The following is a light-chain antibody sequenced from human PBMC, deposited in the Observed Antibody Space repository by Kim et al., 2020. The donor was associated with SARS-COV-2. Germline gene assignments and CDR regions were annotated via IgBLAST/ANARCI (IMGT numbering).Light chain of an antibody. J-gene: IGLJ2*01. V-gene: IGLV3-1*01. CDR1: KLGDKY. CDR3: QAWDSSTVV. Sequence: SYELTQPPSVSVSPGQTASITCSGDKLGDKYACWYQQKPGQSPVLVIYQDSKRPSGIPERSSGSNSGNTATLTISGTQAMDEADYYCQAWDSSTVVFGGGTQLTV. CDR2: QDS.